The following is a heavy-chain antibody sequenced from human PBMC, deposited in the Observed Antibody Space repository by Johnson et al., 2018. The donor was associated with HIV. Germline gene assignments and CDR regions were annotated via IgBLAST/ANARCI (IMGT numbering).Heavy chain of an antibody. CDR2: IKKDGSSK. D-gene: IGHD6-13*01. V-gene: IGHV3-7*01. Sequence: VQLVESGGGLVQPGGSLRLSCGASGFSVSDSYMNWVRQSPGNGLEWVANIKKDGSSKYYADSVKGRFTISRDSSKKTLYLQMNSLRAEDTAVYYCARDFKDSSSWYGAFDIWGQGTMVTVSS. CDR3: ARDFKDSSSWYGAFDI. J-gene: IGHJ3*02. CDR1: GFSVSDSY.